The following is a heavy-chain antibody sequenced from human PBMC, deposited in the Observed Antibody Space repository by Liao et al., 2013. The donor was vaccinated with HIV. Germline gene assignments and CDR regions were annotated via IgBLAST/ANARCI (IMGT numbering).Heavy chain of an antibody. V-gene: IGHV4-34*01. J-gene: IGHJ5*02. Sequence: QVQLQQWGAGLLKPSETLSLTCAVYGGSFSGYYWTWIRQPPGKGLEWIGEINHSGSTNYNPSLKSRVTISVDTSKNQFSLKLSSVTAADTAVYYCATAPDGSSWSSTNWFDPSGRRESSSPSPQ. CDR3: ATAPDGSSWSSTNWFDP. CDR2: INHSGST. CDR1: GGSFSGYY. D-gene: IGHD6-13*01.